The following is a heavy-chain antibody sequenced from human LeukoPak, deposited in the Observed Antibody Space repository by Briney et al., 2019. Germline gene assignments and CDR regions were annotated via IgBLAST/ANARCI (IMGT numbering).Heavy chain of an antibody. CDR1: GFTFSSYG. CDR2: IWYDGSNK. Sequence: PGGSLRLSCAASGFTFSSYGMHWVRQAPGKGLEWVAVIWYDGSNKYYADSVKGRFTISRDNSKNTLYLRMNSLRAEDTAVYYCAKLAGIAARPHWFDPWGQGTLVTVSS. V-gene: IGHV3-33*06. D-gene: IGHD6-6*01. CDR3: AKLAGIAARPHWFDP. J-gene: IGHJ5*02.